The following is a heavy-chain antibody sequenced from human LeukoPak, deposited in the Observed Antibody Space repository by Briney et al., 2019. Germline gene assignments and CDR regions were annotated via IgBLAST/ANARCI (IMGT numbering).Heavy chain of an antibody. CDR3: ARDFSSSSTVYYYYYMDV. CDR1: GGSISSSSYY. Sequence: SETLSLTCTVSGGSISSSSYYWGWIRQPPGKGLEWIGSIYYSGSTYYNPSLKSRVTISVDTSKNQFSLKLSSVTAADTAIYYCARDFSSSSTVYYYYYMDVWGKGTTVTVSS. D-gene: IGHD6-6*01. J-gene: IGHJ6*03. V-gene: IGHV4-39*07. CDR2: IYYSGST.